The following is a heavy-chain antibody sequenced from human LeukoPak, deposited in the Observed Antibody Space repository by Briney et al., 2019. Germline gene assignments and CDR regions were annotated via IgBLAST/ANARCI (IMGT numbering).Heavy chain of an antibody. J-gene: IGHJ4*02. D-gene: IGHD3-10*01. V-gene: IGHV4-31*03. Sequence: TSETLSLTCTVSGGSISSGGYYWSWIRQHPGKGLEWIGYIYYSGSTYYNPSLKSRVTISVDTSKNQFSLKLSSVTAADTAVYYCARSCVESFNDWGQGTLVTVSS. CDR1: GGSISSGGYY. CDR3: ARSCVESFND. CDR2: IYYSGST.